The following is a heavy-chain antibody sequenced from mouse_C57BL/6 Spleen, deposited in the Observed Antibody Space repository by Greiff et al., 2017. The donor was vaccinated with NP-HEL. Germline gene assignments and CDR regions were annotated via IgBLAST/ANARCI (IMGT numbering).Heavy chain of an antibody. CDR1: GFTFSSYT. CDR3: ARRTTVVPYFDV. Sequence: EVKVVESGGGLVKPGGSLKLSCAASGFTFSSYTMSWVRQTPEKRLEWVATISGGGGNTYYPDSVKGRFTISRDNAKNTLYLQMSSLRSEDTALYYCARRTTVVPYFDVWGTGTTVTVSS. CDR2: ISGGGGNT. J-gene: IGHJ1*03. D-gene: IGHD1-1*01. V-gene: IGHV5-9*01.